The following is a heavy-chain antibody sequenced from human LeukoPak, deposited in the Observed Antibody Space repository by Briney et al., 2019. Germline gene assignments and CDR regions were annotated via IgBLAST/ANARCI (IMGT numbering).Heavy chain of an antibody. D-gene: IGHD6-19*01. J-gene: IGHJ5*02. Sequence: GGSLRLSCAASGFTFDDYAMHWVRQAPGKGLEWVSGISWNSGSIGYADSVKGRFTISRDNAKNSLYLQMNSLRAEDTALYYSAKEGGSSGWYLSWFDPWGQGTLVTVSS. CDR3: AKEGGSSGWYLSWFDP. CDR2: ISWNSGSI. V-gene: IGHV3-9*01. CDR1: GFTFDDYA.